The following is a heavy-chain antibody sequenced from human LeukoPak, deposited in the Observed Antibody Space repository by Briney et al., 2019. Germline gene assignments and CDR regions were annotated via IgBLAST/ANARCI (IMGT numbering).Heavy chain of an antibody. J-gene: IGHJ3*02. D-gene: IGHD5-12*01. V-gene: IGHV3-9*01. CDR1: GFTFDDYA. CDR3: AKDTSGYYFEDAFDI. CDR2: ISWNSGSI. Sequence: GRSLRLSCAASGFTFDDYAMHWVRQAPGKGLEWVSGISWNSGSIGYADSVKGRFTISRDNAKNSLYLQMNSLRAEDTALYYCAKDTSGYYFEDAFDIWGKGQWSPSLQ.